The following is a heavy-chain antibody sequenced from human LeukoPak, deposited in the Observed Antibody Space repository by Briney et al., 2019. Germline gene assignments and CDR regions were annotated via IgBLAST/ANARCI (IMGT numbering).Heavy chain of an antibody. V-gene: IGHV4-4*02. CDR2: IYHSGST. Sequence: PSETLSLTCAVSGGSISSSNWWSWVRQPPGKGLEWIGEIYHSGSTNYNPSLKSRVTISVDKSKNQFSLKLSSVTAADTAVYYCATTNYYDSSGYSSDYWGQGTLVTVSS. CDR1: GGSISSSNW. D-gene: IGHD3-22*01. CDR3: ATTNYYDSSGYSSDY. J-gene: IGHJ4*02.